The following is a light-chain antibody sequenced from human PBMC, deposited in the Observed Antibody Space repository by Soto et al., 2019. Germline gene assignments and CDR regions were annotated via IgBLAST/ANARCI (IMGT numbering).Light chain of an antibody. CDR1: KSGLYSSNNKNY. Sequence: DIVMNQSPDSLAVSLGERATINCKSSKSGLYSSNNKNYLAWYQQKPGQPPKMLIYWASTRESGVPDRFSGSGSVTDFTLTISGLQAEAVAVYYCQQYYSTPNIFGQETRLEIK. CDR2: WAS. V-gene: IGKV4-1*01. J-gene: IGKJ5*01. CDR3: QQYYSTPNI.